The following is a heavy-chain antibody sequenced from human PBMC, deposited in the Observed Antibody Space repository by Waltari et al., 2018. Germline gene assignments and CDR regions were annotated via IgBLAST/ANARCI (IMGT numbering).Heavy chain of an antibody. CDR3: ARGYVLRYFDWSHGRDYFDY. J-gene: IGHJ4*02. V-gene: IGHV4-34*01. D-gene: IGHD3-9*01. Sequence: QVQLQQWGAGLLKPSEPLSLTCAVYGGSFSGYYWSWIRQPPGKGLEWIGEINHSGSTNYNPSRKSRVTISVDPSKNHFSLKLSSVTAADTAVYYCARGYVLRYFDWSHGRDYFDYWGQGTLVTVSS. CDR2: INHSGST. CDR1: GGSFSGYY.